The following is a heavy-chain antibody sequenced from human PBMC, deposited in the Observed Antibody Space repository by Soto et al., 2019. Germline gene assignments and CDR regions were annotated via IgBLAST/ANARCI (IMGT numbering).Heavy chain of an antibody. J-gene: IGHJ6*02. D-gene: IGHD2-21*02. CDR1: GFSLSTSGVG. CDR3: IQSRCGGDCLQSYASHYYYGLDV. V-gene: IGHV2-5*02. Sequence: QITLKESGPTLVKPTQTLTLTYTFSGFSLSTSGVGVGWIRQPPGKALEWLALIYWDDDKRYSPSLRSRLTISKDTSKNQVVLTMTNMDPADTATYYCIQSRCGGDCLQSYASHYYYGLDVWGQGTTVAVSS. CDR2: IYWDDDK.